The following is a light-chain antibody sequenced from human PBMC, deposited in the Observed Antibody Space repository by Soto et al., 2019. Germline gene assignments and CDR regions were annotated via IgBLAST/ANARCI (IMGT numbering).Light chain of an antibody. CDR1: QSISSW. Sequence: DIPMTQSPSTLSASVGDRVTITFRASQSISSWLDWYQQKPGKAPKLLIYDASSLESGVPSRFSGSGSGTEFTLTIRSLQPDDFSTYYRQQYNSYSTFGQGTKVEV. V-gene: IGKV1-5*01. CDR3: QQYNSYST. J-gene: IGKJ1*01. CDR2: DAS.